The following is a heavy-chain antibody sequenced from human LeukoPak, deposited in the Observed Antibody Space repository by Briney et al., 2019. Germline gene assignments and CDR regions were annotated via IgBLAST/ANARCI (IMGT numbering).Heavy chain of an antibody. CDR2: INPNSGGT. CDR1: GYTFTGYY. J-gene: IGHJ6*02. Sequence: GASVKVSCKASGYTFTGYYMHWVRQAPGQGLEWMGWINPNSGGTNYAQKFQGRVTMTRDTSISTAYMELSRLRSDDTAVYYCATVRTNQYNYYYGMDVWGQGTTVTVSS. V-gene: IGHV1-2*02. CDR3: ATVRTNQYNYYYGMDV. D-gene: IGHD1-7*01.